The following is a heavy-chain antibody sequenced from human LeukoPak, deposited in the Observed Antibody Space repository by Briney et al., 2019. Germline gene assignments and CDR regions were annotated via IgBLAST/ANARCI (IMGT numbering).Heavy chain of an antibody. CDR1: GGSISSGGYY. V-gene: IGHV4-30-2*01. Sequence: NPSETLSLTCTVSGGSISSGGYYWSWIRQPPGKGLEWIGYIYHSGSTYYNPSLKSRVTISVDRSKNQFSLKLSSVTAADTAVYYCAREWYSSSWYDYFDYWGQGTLVTVSS. J-gene: IGHJ4*02. CDR2: IYHSGST. CDR3: AREWYSSSWYDYFDY. D-gene: IGHD6-13*01.